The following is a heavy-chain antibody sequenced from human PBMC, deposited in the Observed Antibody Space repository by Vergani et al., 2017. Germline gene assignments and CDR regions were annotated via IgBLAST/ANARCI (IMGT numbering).Heavy chain of an antibody. Sequence: EVQLLESGGGLVQPGGSLRLSCAASGFTFSTYAMTWVRQAPGKGLEWVSTISSDGGSTYYADSVKGRFTISRDNSKNTLYLQMNSLRAEDTAVYYCAKPQYSSSWYNWFDPWGQGTLVTVSS. V-gene: IGHV3-23*01. CDR1: GFTFSTYA. J-gene: IGHJ5*02. D-gene: IGHD6-13*01. CDR2: ISSDGGST. CDR3: AKPQYSSSWYNWFDP.